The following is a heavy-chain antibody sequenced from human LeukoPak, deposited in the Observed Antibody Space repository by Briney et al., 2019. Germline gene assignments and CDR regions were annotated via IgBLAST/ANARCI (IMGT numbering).Heavy chain of an antibody. Sequence: GGSLRLSCAASGFTFSSYGMHWVRQAPGKGLEWVAFIRYDGSNKYYADSVKGRLTISRDNPKNTLYLQMNSLRAEDTAVYYCAVLEDYYDSRFDYWGQGTLVTVSS. CDR1: GFTFSSYG. V-gene: IGHV3-30*02. J-gene: IGHJ4*02. CDR3: AVLEDYYDSRFDY. CDR2: IRYDGSNK. D-gene: IGHD3-22*01.